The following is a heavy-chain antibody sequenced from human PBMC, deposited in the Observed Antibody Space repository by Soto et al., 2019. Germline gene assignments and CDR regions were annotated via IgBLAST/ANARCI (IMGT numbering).Heavy chain of an antibody. Sequence: QVQLVESGGGVVQPGRSLRLSCAASGFTFSSYGMHWVRQAPGKGLEWVAVISYDGSNKYYADSVKGRLTISRDNSKNTLYLQMNILRVEDTAVYYCAKDNGSGCDWLRVGDASDIWGQGTMVTVSS. J-gene: IGHJ3*02. CDR3: AKDNGSGCDWLRVGDASDI. V-gene: IGHV3-30*18. D-gene: IGHD5-12*01. CDR1: GFTFSSYG. CDR2: ISYDGSNK.